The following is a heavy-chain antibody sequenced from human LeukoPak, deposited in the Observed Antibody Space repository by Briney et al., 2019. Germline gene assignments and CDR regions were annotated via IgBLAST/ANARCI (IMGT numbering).Heavy chain of an antibody. CDR2: IYYSGST. J-gene: IGHJ4*02. CDR1: GGSISSGGYY. Sequence: PSQTLSLTCTVSGGSISSGGYYWSWIRQHPGKGLEWIGYIYYSGSTYYNPSLKSRVTISVDTSKNQFSLKLSSVTAADTAVYYCARGPTGATRFDYWGQGTLVTVSS. D-gene: IGHD1-26*01. V-gene: IGHV4-31*03. CDR3: ARGPTGATRFDY.